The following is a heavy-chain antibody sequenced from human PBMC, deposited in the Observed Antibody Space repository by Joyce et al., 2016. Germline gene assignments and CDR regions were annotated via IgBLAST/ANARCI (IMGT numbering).Heavy chain of an antibody. CDR1: GFTVSSDY. CDR3: ARVMIDCSSTSCYPIFDP. Sequence: EVQLVESGGGLIQPGGSLRLSCAASGFTVSSDYMNWVRQAPGNGLAWVSVIYSGGNTYYADSVKGRFTISRDNSKNTLYLQMNSLRAEDTAVYYCARVMIDCSSTSCYPIFDPWGQGTLVTVSS. D-gene: IGHD2-2*01. CDR2: IYSGGNT. J-gene: IGHJ5*02. V-gene: IGHV3-53*01.